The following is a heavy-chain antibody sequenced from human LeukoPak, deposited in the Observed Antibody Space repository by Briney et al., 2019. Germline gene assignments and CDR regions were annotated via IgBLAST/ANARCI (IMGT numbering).Heavy chain of an antibody. V-gene: IGHV4-59*01. J-gene: IGHJ4*02. CDR1: GGSISSYY. CDR2: IYYSGST. D-gene: IGHD4/OR15-4a*01. CDR3: ARAAAYGATKIDY. Sequence: SETLSLTCTVSGGSISSYYWSWIRQPPGKGLEWIGYIYYSGSTNYNPSLKSRVTISVDTPKNQFSLKLSSVTAADTAVYYCARAAAYGATKIDYWGQGTLVTVSS.